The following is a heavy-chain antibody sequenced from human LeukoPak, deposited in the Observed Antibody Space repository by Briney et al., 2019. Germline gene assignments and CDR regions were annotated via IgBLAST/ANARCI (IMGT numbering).Heavy chain of an antibody. V-gene: IGHV4-39*07. CDR2: IYYSGST. J-gene: IGHJ4*02. CDR3: ARDPLEYGDSDY. D-gene: IGHD4-17*01. CDR1: GGSISSSSYY. Sequence: PSETLSLTCTVSGGSISSSSYYWGWIRQPPGKGLEWIGSIYYSGSTYYNPSLKSRVTISVDTSKNQFSLKLSSVTAADTAVYYCARDPLEYGDSDYWGQGTLVTVSS.